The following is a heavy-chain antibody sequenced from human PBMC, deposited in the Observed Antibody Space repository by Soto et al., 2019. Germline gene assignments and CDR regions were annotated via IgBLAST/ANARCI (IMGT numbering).Heavy chain of an antibody. CDR1: GGSFSGYY. CDR2: INHSGST. CDR3: ARGRYSRGSSSWYNWFDP. D-gene: IGHD6-13*01. Sequence: SETLSLTCAVYGGSFSGYYWSWIRQPPGKGLEWIGEINHSGSTNYNPSLKSRVTIPVDTSKNQFSLKLSSVTAADTAVYYCARGRYSRGSSSWYNWFDPWGQGTLVTVSS. J-gene: IGHJ5*02. V-gene: IGHV4-34*01.